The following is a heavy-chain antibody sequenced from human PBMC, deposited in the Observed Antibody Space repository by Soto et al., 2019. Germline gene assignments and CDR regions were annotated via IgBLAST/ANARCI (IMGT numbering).Heavy chain of an antibody. CDR2: IYYSGST. J-gene: IGHJ3*02. CDR1: GGSISSYY. V-gene: IGHV4-59*01. CDR3: ARQMVVTPFHAFDI. Sequence: SETLSLTCTVSGGSISSYYWSWIRQPPGKGLEWIGYIYYSGSTNYNPSLKSRVTISVDTSKNQFSLKLSSVTAADTAVYYCARQMVVTPFHAFDIWGQGTMVTVSS. D-gene: IGHD2-21*02.